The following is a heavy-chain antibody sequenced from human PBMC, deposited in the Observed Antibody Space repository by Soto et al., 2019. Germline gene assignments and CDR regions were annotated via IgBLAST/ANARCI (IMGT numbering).Heavy chain of an antibody. V-gene: IGHV3-23*01. CDR2: ISGSGGST. CDR3: AKPGLLTTIDY. D-gene: IGHD1-1*01. Sequence: EVQLLESGGGLVQPGGSLRLSCAASGFTFSNYVMSWVRQAPGKGLEWVSAISGSGGSTYYADSVKGQFTISRDNSRNTLHLQMKSLRAEDTAVYYCAKPGLLTTIDYWGQGVLVTVSS. J-gene: IGHJ4*02. CDR1: GFTFSNYV.